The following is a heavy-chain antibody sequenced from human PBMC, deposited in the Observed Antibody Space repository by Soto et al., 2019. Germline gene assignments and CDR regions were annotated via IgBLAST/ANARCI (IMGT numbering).Heavy chain of an antibody. V-gene: IGHV4-30-2*01. CDR1: GVSISSGGYS. D-gene: IGHD3-9*01. Sequence: SETLSLTCTVSGVSISSGGYSWNWIRQPPGKGLQWIAYIHHSGTTYYNPSLKSRVTISLDRSKNQFSLNLSSVTAADTAVYYCARDDTDDAFDLWGQGTLVTVSS. J-gene: IGHJ3*01. CDR3: ARDDTDDAFDL. CDR2: IHHSGTT.